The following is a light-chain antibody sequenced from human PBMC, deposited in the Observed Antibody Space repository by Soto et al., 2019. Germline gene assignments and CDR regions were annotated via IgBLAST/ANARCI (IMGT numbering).Light chain of an antibody. CDR3: SSYTSSSTLVV. J-gene: IGLJ2*01. CDR2: DVS. Sequence: QSALTQPASVSGSPGQSITISCTGTSSDVGGYNYVSWYRQHPGKAPKLMIYDVSNRPSGVSNRFSGSKSGNTASLTISGRQAEDEADYYCSSYTSSSTLVVFGGGTKLTVL. CDR1: SSDVGGYNY. V-gene: IGLV2-14*01.